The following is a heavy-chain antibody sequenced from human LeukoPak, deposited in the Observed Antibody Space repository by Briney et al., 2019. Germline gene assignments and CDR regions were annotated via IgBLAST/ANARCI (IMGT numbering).Heavy chain of an antibody. CDR3: ARPRGCGSARCNNFDY. V-gene: IGHV3-23*01. Sequence: GGSLRLSCAASGFTFSNDAMSWVRQAPGKGLEWVSSISDSGDNTYYADSVKGRFTISRDNTKKSLYLQSNSLRPEDSAVYYCARPRGCGSARCNNFDYWGQGTLVTVSS. CDR2: ISDSGDNT. CDR1: GFTFSNDA. J-gene: IGHJ4*02. D-gene: IGHD2-2*01.